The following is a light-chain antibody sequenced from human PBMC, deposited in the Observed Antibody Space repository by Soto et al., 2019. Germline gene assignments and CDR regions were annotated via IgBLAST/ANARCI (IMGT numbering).Light chain of an antibody. Sequence: QFALTQPASVSGSPGQSITISCTGTSSDVGSYNLVSWYQQHPGKAPKLMIYEGSKRPSGVSNRFSGSKSGNTASLTISGLQAEDEADYYCCSYAGSSTNYVFGTGTKVTVL. V-gene: IGLV2-23*01. J-gene: IGLJ1*01. CDR2: EGS. CDR3: CSYAGSSTNYV. CDR1: SSDVGSYNL.